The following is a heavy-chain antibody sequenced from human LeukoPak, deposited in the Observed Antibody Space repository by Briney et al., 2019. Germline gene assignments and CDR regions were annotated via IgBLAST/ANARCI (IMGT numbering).Heavy chain of an antibody. Sequence: SETLSLTCAVSGYSISSGYYWGWIRQPPGKGLEWIGSIHHSGSTYYNPSLKSRVTISVDTSKNQSSLKLSSVTAADTAVYYCAREDCSSTSCYGTGYWGQGTLVTVSS. V-gene: IGHV4-38-2*02. CDR1: GYSISSGYY. CDR2: IHHSGST. CDR3: AREDCSSTSCYGTGY. J-gene: IGHJ4*02. D-gene: IGHD2-2*01.